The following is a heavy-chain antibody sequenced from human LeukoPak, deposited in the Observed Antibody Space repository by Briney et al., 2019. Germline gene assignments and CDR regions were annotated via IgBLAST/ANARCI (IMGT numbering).Heavy chain of an antibody. V-gene: IGHV1-8*03. CDR3: ARGSPIADAFDI. CDR2: MNPNSGNT. D-gene: IGHD6-13*01. Sequence: ASVKVSCKASGYTFTSYDINWVRQATGQGLEWMGWMNPNSGNTGYAQKFQGRVTITRNTSISTAYMELSSLRSEDTAVYYCARGSPIADAFDIWGQGTMVTVSS. CDR1: GYTFTSYD. J-gene: IGHJ3*02.